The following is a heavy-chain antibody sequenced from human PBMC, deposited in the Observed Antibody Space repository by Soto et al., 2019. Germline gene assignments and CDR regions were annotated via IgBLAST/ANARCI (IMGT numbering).Heavy chain of an antibody. CDR3: ARDRGYDAHDYYYNAKDV. D-gene: IGHD2-15*01. CDR1: GFTFRTYT. J-gene: IGHJ6*02. CDR2: IRGFSPYT. Sequence: GSLRLSCVASGFTFRTYTMNWVRQAPGKGLEWVSGIRGFSPYTFYAESVKGRFTISRDNAKNSLYLQMNSLGVEETAVYYCARDRGYDAHDYYYNAKDVWGQGTTVTVSS. V-gene: IGHV3-21*01.